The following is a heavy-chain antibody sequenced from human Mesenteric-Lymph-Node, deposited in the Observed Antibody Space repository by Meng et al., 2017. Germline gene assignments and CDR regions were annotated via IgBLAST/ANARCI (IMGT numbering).Heavy chain of an antibody. Sequence: GESLKISCTASGFTFSSYVMNWVRQAPGRGLEWVSSISSSSDYIYYADSMKGRFTISRDNAKNSLYLQMNSLRAEDTAVYYCARDKWLATILLDYYYSYGMDVWGQGTTVTVSS. CDR2: ISSSSDYI. V-gene: IGHV3-21*01. CDR1: GFTFSSYV. J-gene: IGHJ6*02. D-gene: IGHD6-19*01. CDR3: ARDKWLATILLDYYYSYGMDV.